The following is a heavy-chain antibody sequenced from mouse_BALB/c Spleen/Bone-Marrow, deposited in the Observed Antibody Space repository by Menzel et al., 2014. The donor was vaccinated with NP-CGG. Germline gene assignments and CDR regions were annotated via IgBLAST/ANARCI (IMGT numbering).Heavy chain of an antibody. CDR2: MWSGGST. V-gene: IGHV2-2*02. Sequence: VQLQQSGPGLVQPSQSLSIPCTVSGFSLTSDGVHWVRQSPRKGLEWLGVMWSGGSTDYNAAFISRLSISKDNSRSXLFLKMSSLQTNDTAIYYCARNGYYYSMDYRGQGTSVTVSS. J-gene: IGHJ4*01. D-gene: IGHD2-2*01. CDR3: ARNGYYYSMDY. CDR1: GFSLTSDG.